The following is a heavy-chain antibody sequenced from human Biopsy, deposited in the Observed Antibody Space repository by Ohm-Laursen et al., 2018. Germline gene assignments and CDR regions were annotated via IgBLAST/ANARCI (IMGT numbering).Heavy chain of an antibody. Sequence: TLSLTCTVSGGSISSDYWSWIRQTPGKGLEWIGYIYYSGSTNYNPSLKSRVTISVDTSKNQFSLRLNSVTAADTAVYYRARATNSTGWPYYYFYGMDVWGQGTTATVSS. CDR3: ARATNSTGWPYYYFYGMDV. J-gene: IGHJ6*02. CDR1: GGSISSDY. CDR2: IYYSGST. D-gene: IGHD2/OR15-2a*01. V-gene: IGHV4-59*01.